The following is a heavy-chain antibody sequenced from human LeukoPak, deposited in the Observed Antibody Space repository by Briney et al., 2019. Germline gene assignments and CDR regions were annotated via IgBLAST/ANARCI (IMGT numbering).Heavy chain of an antibody. CDR2: IYYTGRT. CDR1: GDSFSRNTYS. J-gene: IGHJ6*02. CDR3: ARAGYSYDMDV. D-gene: IGHD5-18*01. V-gene: IGHV4-39*01. Sequence: SETLSLTCTVSGDSFSRNTYSWGWIRQPPGKGLEWIGSIYYTGRTFYNPSLRSRVSISVDTSKNQFSLKLSSVTAADTAVYYCARAGYSYDMDVWGQGTTVTVSS.